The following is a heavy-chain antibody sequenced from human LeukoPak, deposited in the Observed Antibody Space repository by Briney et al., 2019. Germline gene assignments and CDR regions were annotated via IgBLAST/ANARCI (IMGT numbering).Heavy chain of an antibody. CDR3: ARAITIFGVVPSDY. CDR1: GYTFTSYG. Sequence: ASVKVSCKASGYTFTSYGISWVRQAPGQGLEWMGWISAYIGNTNYAQKLQGRVTMTTDTSTSTAYMELRSLRSDDTAVYYCARAITIFGVVPSDYWGQGTLVTVSS. J-gene: IGHJ4*02. V-gene: IGHV1-18*01. CDR2: ISAYIGNT. D-gene: IGHD3-3*01.